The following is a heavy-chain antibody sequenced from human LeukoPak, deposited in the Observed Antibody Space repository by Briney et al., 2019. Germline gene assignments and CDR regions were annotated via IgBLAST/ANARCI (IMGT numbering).Heavy chain of an antibody. D-gene: IGHD3-9*01. Sequence: GGSLRLSCAASGFTFSSYSMNWVRQAPGKGLEWVSSISSSSSYIYYADSVKGRFTISRDNAKNSLYLQMNSLRAEDTAVYYCARDVFPILTGYYSRESFGSNAFDIWGQGTMVTVSS. J-gene: IGHJ3*02. V-gene: IGHV3-21*01. CDR2: ISSSSSYI. CDR1: GFTFSSYS. CDR3: ARDVFPILTGYYSRESFGSNAFDI.